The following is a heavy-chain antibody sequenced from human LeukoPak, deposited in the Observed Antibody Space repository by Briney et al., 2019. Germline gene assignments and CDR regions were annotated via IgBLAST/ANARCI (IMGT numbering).Heavy chain of an antibody. D-gene: IGHD3-10*01. CDR1: GFTFSSYA. Sequence: PGGSMRLSCAASGFTFSSYAMSWVRQAPGKGLEWVSAISGSGGSTYYADSVKGRFTISRDNSKNTLYLQMNNLRAEDTAVYYCAKDIVWFGELLSWGQGTLLTVSS. J-gene: IGHJ5*02. CDR3: AKDIVWFGELLS. V-gene: IGHV3-23*01. CDR2: ISGSGGST.